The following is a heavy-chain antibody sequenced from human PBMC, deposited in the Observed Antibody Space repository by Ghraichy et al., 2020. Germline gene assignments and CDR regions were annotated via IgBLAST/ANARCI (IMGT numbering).Heavy chain of an antibody. CDR2: IYYSGST. V-gene: IGHV4-59*01. D-gene: IGHD4-17*01. CDR3: ARTDYGENFDY. Sequence: SETLSLTCTVSGGSISSYYWSWIRQPPGKGLEWIGYIYYSGSTNYNPSLKSRVTISVDTSKNQFSLKLSSVTAADTAVYYCARTDYGENFDYWGQGTLVTVSS. J-gene: IGHJ4*02. CDR1: GGSISSYY.